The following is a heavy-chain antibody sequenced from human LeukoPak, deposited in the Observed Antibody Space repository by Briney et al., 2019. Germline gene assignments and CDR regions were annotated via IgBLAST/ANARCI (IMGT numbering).Heavy chain of an antibody. CDR2: INHSGST. Sequence: SETLSLNCAVYGGSFSGYYWSWIRQPPGKGLEWIGEINHSGSTNYNPSLKSRVTISVDTSKNQFSLKLSSVTAADTAVYYCARGIHSSSWYGSYYYYYYYMDVWGKGTTVTVSS. V-gene: IGHV4-34*01. CDR1: GGSFSGYY. J-gene: IGHJ6*03. CDR3: ARGIHSSSWYGSYYYYYYYMDV. D-gene: IGHD6-13*01.